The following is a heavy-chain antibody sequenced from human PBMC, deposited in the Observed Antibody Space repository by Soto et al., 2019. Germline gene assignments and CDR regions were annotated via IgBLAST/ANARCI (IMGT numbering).Heavy chain of an antibody. CDR1: GYSFTSYW. J-gene: IGHJ6*02. CDR3: ARLTISVGDDTDTGRYDMDV. D-gene: IGHD2-21*02. CDR2: IDPSDSYT. V-gene: IGHV5-10-1*01. Sequence: HGESLKISCKGSGYSFTSYWISWVRQMPGKGLEWMGRIDPSDSYTNYSPSFQGHVTISADKSISTAYLQWSSLKASDTAMYYCARLTISVGDDTDTGRYDMDVWGQGTTVTVSS.